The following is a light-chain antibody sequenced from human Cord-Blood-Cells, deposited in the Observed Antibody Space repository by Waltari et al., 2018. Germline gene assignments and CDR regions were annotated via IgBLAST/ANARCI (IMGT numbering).Light chain of an antibody. CDR1: SSDVGGYNY. J-gene: IGLJ2*01. V-gene: IGLV2-11*01. CDR3: CAYAGSYTFDVV. Sequence: QSALTQPRSVSGSPGQSVTISCTGTSSDVGGYNYVSWYQQHPGKAPKLMIYDVSKRPSGSPARFSGSKSGNTASLTISGLQAEDEADYYCCAYAGSYTFDVVFGGGTKLTVL. CDR2: DVS.